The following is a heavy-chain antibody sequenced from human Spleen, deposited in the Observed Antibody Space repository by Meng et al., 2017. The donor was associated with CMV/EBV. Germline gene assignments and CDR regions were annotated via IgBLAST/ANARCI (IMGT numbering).Heavy chain of an antibody. CDR3: ATRRDGYNTH. D-gene: IGHD5-24*01. Sequence: GESLKISCAASGFTFSSYSMNWVRQAPGKGLEWVSSISSSSSYIYYADSVKGRFTISRDNAKNSLYLQMISLRAEDTAVYYCATRRDGYNTHWGQGTLVTVSS. J-gene: IGHJ4*02. CDR2: ISSSSSYI. V-gene: IGHV3-21*04. CDR1: GFTFSSYS.